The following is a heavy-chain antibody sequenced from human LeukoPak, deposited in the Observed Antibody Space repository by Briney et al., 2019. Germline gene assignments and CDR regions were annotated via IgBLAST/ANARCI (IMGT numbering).Heavy chain of an antibody. D-gene: IGHD6-13*01. V-gene: IGHV3-30*02. CDR1: GFTFSSYG. Sequence: PGGSLRLSCAASGFTFSSYGMHWVRQAPGRGLEWVAFIRYDGSNKYYADSVKGRFTISRDNSKNTLYLRMNSLRAEDTAVYYCAKGGGSSWYIDYWGQGTLVTVSS. J-gene: IGHJ4*02. CDR3: AKGGGSSWYIDY. CDR2: IRYDGSNK.